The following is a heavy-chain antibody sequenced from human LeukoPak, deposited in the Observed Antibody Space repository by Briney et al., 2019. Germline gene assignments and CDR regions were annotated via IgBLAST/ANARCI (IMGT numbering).Heavy chain of an antibody. CDR3: ATFHSSGYYYETGGGYFDY. D-gene: IGHD3-22*01. V-gene: IGHV1-24*01. Sequence: ASVKVSCKVSGYTLTELSMHWVRQAPGKGLEWMGGFDPEDGETIYAQKFQGRVTMTEDTSTDTAYMELSSLRSEDTAVYYCATFHSSGYYYETGGGYFDYWGQGTLVTVSS. CDR1: GYTLTELS. J-gene: IGHJ4*02. CDR2: FDPEDGET.